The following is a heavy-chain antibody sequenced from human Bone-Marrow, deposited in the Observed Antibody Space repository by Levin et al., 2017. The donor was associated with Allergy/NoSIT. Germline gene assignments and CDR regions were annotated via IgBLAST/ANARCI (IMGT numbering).Heavy chain of an antibody. CDR2: VSHSGIT. D-gene: IGHD3-3*01. CDR3: ARGIAIFGVVLAVNDAFDI. V-gene: IGHV4-31*03. CDR1: GGSISSGVYF. Sequence: LSQTLSLTCTVSGGSISSGVYFWSWIRQLPGKGLEWIGYVSHSGITFYNQSLKSRVTISGDTSKNLFSLNLSSVTAADTAVYYCARGIAIFGVVLAVNDAFDIWGQGTMVTVSS. J-gene: IGHJ3*02.